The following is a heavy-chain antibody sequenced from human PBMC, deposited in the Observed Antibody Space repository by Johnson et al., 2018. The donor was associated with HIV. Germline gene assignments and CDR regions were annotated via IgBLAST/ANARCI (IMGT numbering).Heavy chain of an antibody. J-gene: IGHJ3*02. CDR3: AKDETPMKRAFDI. Sequence: QVQLVESGGGVVQPGRSLRLSCAATGFTLRTYGMHWVRQAPGKGLEWVAVISFDGNSRYYADSVKGRFTISRDNSRNTLYLQMNSLRAEDAAVYYCAKDETPMKRAFDIWGQGTMVTVSS. CDR2: ISFDGNSR. CDR1: GFTLRTYG. V-gene: IGHV3-30*18.